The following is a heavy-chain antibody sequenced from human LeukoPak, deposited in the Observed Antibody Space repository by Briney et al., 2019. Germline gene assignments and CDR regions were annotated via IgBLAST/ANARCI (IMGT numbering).Heavy chain of an antibody. V-gene: IGHV4-34*01. J-gene: IGHJ5*02. CDR1: GGSVSHYY. Sequence: AETLTLTCAVYGGSVSHYYWTWIRQPPGKGLEWIGENHHSGSTNYNPSLKSRVTISVDTSKNQISLKLSSVTAADTAVYYCARQGYSGSYFVWFDPWGQGTLVTVSS. CDR2: NHHSGST. D-gene: IGHD1-26*01. CDR3: ARQGYSGSYFVWFDP.